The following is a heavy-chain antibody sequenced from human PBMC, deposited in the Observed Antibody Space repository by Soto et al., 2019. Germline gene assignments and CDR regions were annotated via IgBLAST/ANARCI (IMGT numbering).Heavy chain of an antibody. CDR3: GGAGYSGYDSAFDI. CDR1: VGSSSSGGYY. CDR2: IYYSGST. D-gene: IGHD5-12*01. Sequence: ALSLTCTVSVGSSSSGGYYWSWIRQHPGKGLEWIGYIYYSGSTYYNPSLKSRVTISVDTSKNQFSLKLSSVTAADTAVYYCGGAGYSGYDSAFDIWGQGTMVTVSS. J-gene: IGHJ3*02. V-gene: IGHV4-31*03.